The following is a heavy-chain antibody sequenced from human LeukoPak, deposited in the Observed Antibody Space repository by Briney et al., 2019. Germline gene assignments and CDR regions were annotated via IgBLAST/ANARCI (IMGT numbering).Heavy chain of an antibody. CDR1: GGSITSGSSY. J-gene: IGHJ3*02. V-gene: IGHV4-39*07. CDR3: ARDLYSSRTNDAFVI. D-gene: IGHD6-13*01. CDR2: IYYHGST. Sequence: SETLSLTCTVSGGSITSGSSYWGWIRQPPGKGLEWIGSIYYHGSTYYNPSLKSRVTISVDTSKNQFSLKLGSVTAADTAVYYCARDLYSSRTNDAFVIWGQGTMVTVSS.